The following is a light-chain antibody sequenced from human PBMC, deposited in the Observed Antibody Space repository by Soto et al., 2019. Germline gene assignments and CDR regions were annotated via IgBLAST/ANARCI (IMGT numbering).Light chain of an antibody. CDR1: SSNIGAEYD. Sequence: QSVLTQPPSVSGSPGQRVAISCTGSSSNIGAEYDVHWYQQLPGTDPKRLIYGDNNRPSGVPDRFSGSKSGTSASLAITGLQPEDEADYYCQSYDSSLTTFVFGTGPKVTVL. J-gene: IGLJ1*01. CDR2: GDN. V-gene: IGLV1-40*01. CDR3: QSYDSSLTTFV.